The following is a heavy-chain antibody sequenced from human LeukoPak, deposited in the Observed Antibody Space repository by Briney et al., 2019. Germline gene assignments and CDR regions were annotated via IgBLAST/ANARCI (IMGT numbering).Heavy chain of an antibody. D-gene: IGHD6-13*01. J-gene: IGHJ4*02. CDR2: IHYTGST. V-gene: IGHV4-59*01. Sequence: SETLSLTCTVSGGSISSYYWSWIRQSPGKGLECIGYIHYTGSTNYNPSLKSRVTISVETSKNQFSLKLKSVTAADTAVYYCARDSSSWYLFDYWGQGTLVTVSS. CDR3: ARDSSSWYLFDY. CDR1: GGSISSYY.